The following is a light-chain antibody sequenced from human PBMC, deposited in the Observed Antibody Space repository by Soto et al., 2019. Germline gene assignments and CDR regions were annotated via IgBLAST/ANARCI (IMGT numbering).Light chain of an antibody. V-gene: IGKV2-28*01. CDR2: MGS. CDR3: MQTLQSRT. CDR1: QSLLHSNGYTY. Sequence: DIVVTQSPLSLPVTPGEPASISCRSSQSLLHSNGYTYLDWFLQKPGQSPQLLIYMGSNRASGVPDRFSGSGSGTEFTLKISRVEAEDVGVDYCMQTLQSRTFGGGTKLEI. J-gene: IGKJ4*01.